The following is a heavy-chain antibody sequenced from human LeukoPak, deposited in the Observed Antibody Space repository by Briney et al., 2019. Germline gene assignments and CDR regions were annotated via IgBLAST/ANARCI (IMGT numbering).Heavy chain of an antibody. D-gene: IGHD6-13*01. V-gene: IGHV4-39*01. CDR2: IHYSGST. J-gene: IGHJ4*02. Sequence: SETLSLTCTVSGGSISTISYYWGWIRQPPGKGLEWIGSIHYSGSTYHNPSLKSRVTISVDTSKNQFSLELSSVTAADTAVYYCARQHGSWYSLGYWGQGTLVTVSS. CDR3: ARQHGSWYSLGY. CDR1: GGSISTISYY.